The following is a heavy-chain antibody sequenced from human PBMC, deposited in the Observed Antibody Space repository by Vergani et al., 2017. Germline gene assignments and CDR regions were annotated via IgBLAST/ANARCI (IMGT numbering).Heavy chain of an antibody. CDR2: VNFVTGAA. CDR3: ARSIGYCTSGSCRPYYFDL. CDR1: GYIFKNYY. J-gene: IGHJ4*02. Sequence: QVQLVQSGAAVKKPGASAKVSCTASGYIFKNYYMHWLRLAPGQGFQWMGVVNFVTGAATSPQKFEGRITMTRDTSTATFYMDLSSLKYEDTAIYYCARSIGYCTSGSCRPYYFDLWGQETLVTDSS. V-gene: IGHV1-46*02. D-gene: IGHD2-15*01.